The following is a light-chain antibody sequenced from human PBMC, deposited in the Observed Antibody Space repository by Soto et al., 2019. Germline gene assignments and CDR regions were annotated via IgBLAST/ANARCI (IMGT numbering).Light chain of an antibody. V-gene: IGKV1-8*01. Sequence: AIRMTQSPSSFSASTGDRGTITCRASQGISSYLAWYQQKPGKAPKLLIYAASTLQSGVPSRFSGSGSGTDFTLTISCLQSEDFPTYYCQQYYSYPFTFGPGTKVDIK. J-gene: IGKJ3*01. CDR2: AAS. CDR3: QQYYSYPFT. CDR1: QGISSY.